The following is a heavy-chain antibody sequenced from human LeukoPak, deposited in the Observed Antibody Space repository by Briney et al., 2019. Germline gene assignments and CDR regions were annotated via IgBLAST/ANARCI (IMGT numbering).Heavy chain of an antibody. CDR2: IYYSGST. CDR3: ARVGAVLLWFGEFT. Sequence: SETLSLTCTVSGGPISSSSYYWGWIRQPPGKGLEWIGSIYYSGSTYYNPSLKSRVTISVDTSKNQFSLKLSSVTAADTAVYYCARVGAVLLWFGEFTWGQGTLVTVSS. D-gene: IGHD3-10*01. J-gene: IGHJ5*02. CDR1: GGPISSSSYY. V-gene: IGHV4-39*01.